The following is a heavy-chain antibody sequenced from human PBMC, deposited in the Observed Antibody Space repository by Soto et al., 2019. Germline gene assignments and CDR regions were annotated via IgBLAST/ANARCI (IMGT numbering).Heavy chain of an antibody. CDR1: GFTFSSYW. CDR2: INSDGSST. CDR3: ASTGVAITVTTSDYYYYGMDV. Sequence: GALRLSCAASGFTFSSYWMHWVRQAPGKGLVWVSRINSDGSSTSYADSVKGRFTISRDNAKNTLYLQMNSLRAEDTAVYYCASTGVAITVTTSDYYYYGMDVWGQGTTVTSP. V-gene: IGHV3-74*01. D-gene: IGHD4-4*01. J-gene: IGHJ6*02.